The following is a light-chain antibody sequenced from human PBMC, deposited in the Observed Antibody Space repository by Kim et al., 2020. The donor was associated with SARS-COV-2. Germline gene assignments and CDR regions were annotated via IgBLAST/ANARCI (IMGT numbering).Light chain of an antibody. CDR2: HDT. CDR3: QVWDGRTDDYF. J-gene: IGLJ1*01. CDR1: NIGSKN. V-gene: IGLV3-21*02. Sequence: SYELTQPPSVSVAPGEAAKIPCAGNNIGSKNVQWYQQKAGQAPVLVISHDTDRPSEIPDRFSGSNSGNTDTLTISRVEHGDEADYYCQVWDGRTDDYFFG.